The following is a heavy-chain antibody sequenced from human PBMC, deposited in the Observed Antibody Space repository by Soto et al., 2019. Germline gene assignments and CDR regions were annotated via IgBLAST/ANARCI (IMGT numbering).Heavy chain of an antibody. CDR1: GSTFTSYY. D-gene: IGHD1-26*01. V-gene: IGHV1-46*01. J-gene: IGHJ4*02. CDR3: ARALARYLVGLMMYFDH. CDR2: ITPSDGSR. Sequence: QVQLVQSGAEVRKPGASVYVSCKASGSTFTSYYLHWVRQAPRQGLEWMVMITPSDGSRTYAQEFKGRDTMTRNTSTSTVYMEMTSLGSEDTAVYYCARALARYLVGLMMYFDHWGQGTLVTVSS.